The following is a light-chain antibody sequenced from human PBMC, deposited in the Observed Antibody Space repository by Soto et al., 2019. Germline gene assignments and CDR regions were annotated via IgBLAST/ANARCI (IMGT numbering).Light chain of an antibody. V-gene: IGKV1-39*01. J-gene: IGKJ1*01. Sequence: DIQMTQSPSSLSASVGDRVTITCRASQSISTYLNWYQQKPGKATDLLIYAASRLQSGVPSRFSGSGSGTDFTLTINSLQPEDLATYYCQQSDSTPWTFVQGTKVEIK. CDR1: QSISTY. CDR3: QQSDSTPWT. CDR2: AAS.